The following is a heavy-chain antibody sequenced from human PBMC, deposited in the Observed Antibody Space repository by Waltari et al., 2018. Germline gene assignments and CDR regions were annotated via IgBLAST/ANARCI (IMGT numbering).Heavy chain of an antibody. CDR2: IKHDGTEE. J-gene: IGHJ3*02. V-gene: IGHV3-7*01. CDR1: GFQFSSYW. CDR3: ARESSGYSFGPDAFDI. Sequence: EGQLMESGGGLVPPGGSLRLACAASGFQFSSYWTSWVRQAPGKGLEWVGNIKHDGTEENYVDSVKGRFTISRDNAKNSVFLQMNSLRGEDTGIYYCARESSGYSFGPDAFDIWGQGTVVTVSS. D-gene: IGHD3-22*01.